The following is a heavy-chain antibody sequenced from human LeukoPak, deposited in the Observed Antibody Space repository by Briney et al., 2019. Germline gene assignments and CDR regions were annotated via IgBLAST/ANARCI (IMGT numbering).Heavy chain of an antibody. J-gene: IGHJ4*02. CDR1: WFTFSKAW. CDR3: TTGSGWYVVY. Sequence: GGALRLSRAASWFTFSKAWMRWVRQAPGEGLGWVGRIKSKTDGGTTDYAAPVKGRFTISRDDSKNTLYLQMNSLKTEDTAVYYCTTGSGWYVVYWGQGTLVTVSS. D-gene: IGHD6-19*01. CDR2: IKSKTDGGTT. V-gene: IGHV3-15*01.